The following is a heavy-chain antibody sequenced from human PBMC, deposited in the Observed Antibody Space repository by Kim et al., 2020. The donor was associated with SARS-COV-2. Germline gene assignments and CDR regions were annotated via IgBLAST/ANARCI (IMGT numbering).Heavy chain of an antibody. V-gene: IGHV3-13*01. Sequence: GGSLRLSCAASGFTFSSYDMHWVRQATGKGLEWVSAIGTAGDTYYPGSVKGRFTISRENAKNSLYLQMNSLRAGDTAVYYCARAGLFPLSGYNSFDAFDIWGQGTMVTVSS. CDR1: GFTFSSYD. D-gene: IGHD3-22*01. CDR2: IGTAGDT. CDR3: ARAGLFPLSGYNSFDAFDI. J-gene: IGHJ3*02.